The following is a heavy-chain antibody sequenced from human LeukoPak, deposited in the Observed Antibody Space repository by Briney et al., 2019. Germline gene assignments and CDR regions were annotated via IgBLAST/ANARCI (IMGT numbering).Heavy chain of an antibody. CDR1: GGSFSGYY. Sequence: SETLSLTCAVYGGSFSGYYWSWIRQPPGKGLEWIGEINHSGSTNYNPSLKSRVTISVDTSKNQFSLKLSSVTAADTAVYYCARGRVVLLVYAASSNWFDPWGQGTLVTVSS. V-gene: IGHV4-34*01. D-gene: IGHD2-8*01. CDR2: INHSGST. J-gene: IGHJ5*02. CDR3: ARGRVVLLVYAASSNWFDP.